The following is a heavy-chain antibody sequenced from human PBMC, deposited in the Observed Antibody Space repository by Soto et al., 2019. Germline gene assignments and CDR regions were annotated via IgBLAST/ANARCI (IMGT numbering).Heavy chain of an antibody. J-gene: IGHJ4*02. CDR2: IITLFGTA. Sequence: VQLMQSGAEVKQPGSSVKVSCKASGGTFSSHSINWVRQAPGQGLEWMGGIITLFGTANYAQNFQGRVTITADQSTSTAYMELNSLRSDDTAVYYCGREVGYGDFSAALLDWGQGTLVTVSS. CDR1: GGTFSSHS. D-gene: IGHD4-17*01. V-gene: IGHV1-69*01. CDR3: GREVGYGDFSAALLD.